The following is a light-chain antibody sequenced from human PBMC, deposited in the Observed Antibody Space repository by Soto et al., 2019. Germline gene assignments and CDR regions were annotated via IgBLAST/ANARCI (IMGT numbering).Light chain of an antibody. CDR2: VNG. CDR3: QSYDSSLSGYVV. V-gene: IGLV1-40*01. Sequence: QSVLTQPPSVSGAPGQRVTISGPGGGPNIGAGYHLHGYQRLPGTAPKPLIYVNGNRPSGVPDRFSGSKSGTSASLAITGLQAEDEADYYCQSYDSSLSGYVVFGGGTKLTVL. J-gene: IGLJ2*01. CDR1: GPNIGAGYH.